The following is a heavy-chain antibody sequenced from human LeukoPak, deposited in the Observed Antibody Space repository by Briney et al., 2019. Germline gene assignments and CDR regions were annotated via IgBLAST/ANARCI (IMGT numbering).Heavy chain of an antibody. Sequence: GGSLRLSCAASGFTFSNYWMTWVRQAPGKGLEWVANIKPDGSVGYYVDSVRGRFIISRDNAGNSLYLQMNSLRAEDTAVYYCARVRSGYDFDAFDIWGQGTMVTVSS. J-gene: IGHJ3*02. V-gene: IGHV3-7*03. CDR3: ARVRSGYDFDAFDI. CDR2: IKPDGSVG. D-gene: IGHD5-12*01. CDR1: GFTFSNYW.